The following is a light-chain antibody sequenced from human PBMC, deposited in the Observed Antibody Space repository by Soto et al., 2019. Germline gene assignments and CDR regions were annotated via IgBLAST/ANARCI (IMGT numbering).Light chain of an antibody. J-gene: IGLJ1*01. CDR2: DVS. Sequence: LAQPPPVSRSPGQAVTISCTGTNSDVGGYNYVSWYQQHPGKAPKLMIYDVSKRPSGVPDRFSGSKSGNTASLTISGLQAEDEADYYCCSYAGTYPLVFGTGTKVTVL. V-gene: IGLV2-11*01. CDR3: CSYAGTYPLV. CDR1: NSDVGGYNY.